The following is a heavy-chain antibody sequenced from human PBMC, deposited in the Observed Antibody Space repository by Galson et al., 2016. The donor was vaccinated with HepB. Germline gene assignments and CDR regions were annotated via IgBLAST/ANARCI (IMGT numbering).Heavy chain of an antibody. CDR2: INTNTGNP. CDR1: AYSFINYA. CDR3: ARGGPRDWASHFDY. V-gene: IGHV7-4-1*02. J-gene: IGHJ4*02. D-gene: IGHD3/OR15-3a*01. Sequence: SVKVSCKASAYSFINYALNWVRQAPGQGLEWMGWINTNTGNPTYAQGFTRRFVFSLDTSVSTAYLHISSPKAEDTAVYFCARGGPRDWASHFDYWGQGTLVTVSS.